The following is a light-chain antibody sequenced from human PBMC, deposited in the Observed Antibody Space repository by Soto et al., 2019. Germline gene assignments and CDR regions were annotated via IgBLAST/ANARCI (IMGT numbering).Light chain of an antibody. CDR2: SAS. J-gene: IGKJ4*01. Sequence: DIQMTQSPTSLSASVGDRVTITCRASQGISSWLAWYQQKAGKAPKLLIYSASRLQSGVPSRFSGSGSGTDFTLTISSLQPEDFAIYYCQQAKRFPRTVGGGTKVDSK. V-gene: IGKV1-12*01. CDR1: QGISSW. CDR3: QQAKRFPRT.